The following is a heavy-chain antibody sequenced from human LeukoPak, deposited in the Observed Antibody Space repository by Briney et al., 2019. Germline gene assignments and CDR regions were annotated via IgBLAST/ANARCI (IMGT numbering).Heavy chain of an antibody. CDR3: AKDSLPRYSSSWYVD. Sequence: GGSLRLSCAASGFTFDDYAMHWVRQAPGKGLELVSGISWNSGSIGYADSVKGRFTISRDNAKNSLYLQMNSLRAEDMALYYCAKDSLPRYSSSWYVDWGQGTLVTVSS. CDR1: GFTFDDYA. J-gene: IGHJ4*02. V-gene: IGHV3-9*03. CDR2: ISWNSGSI. D-gene: IGHD6-13*01.